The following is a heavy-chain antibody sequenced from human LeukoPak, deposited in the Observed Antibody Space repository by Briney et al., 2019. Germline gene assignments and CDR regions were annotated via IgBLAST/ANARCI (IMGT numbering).Heavy chain of an antibody. J-gene: IGHJ4*02. CDR1: GFTFSSYG. V-gene: IGHV3-33*06. CDR3: AKLVATGVDFDY. D-gene: IGHD5-12*01. CDR2: IWYDGSNK. Sequence: PGGSLRLSCAASGFTFSSYGMHWVRQAPGKGLEWVAVIWYDGSNKYYADSVKGRFTIYRDNSKNTLYLQMNSLRAEDTAVYYCAKLVATGVDFDYWGQGTLVTVSS.